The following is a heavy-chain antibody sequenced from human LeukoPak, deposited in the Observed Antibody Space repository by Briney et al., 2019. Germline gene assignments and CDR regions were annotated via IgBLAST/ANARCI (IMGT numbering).Heavy chain of an antibody. CDR1: GFTFSSYE. CDR3: ARDLGYYYYMDV. D-gene: IGHD3-16*01. Sequence: GGSLRLSCAASGFTFSSYEMNWVRQAPGKGLEWVSYISSSGSTIYYADSVKGRFTISRDNAKNSLYLQMNSLRAEETAVYYCARDLGYYYYMDVWGKGTTVTISS. CDR2: ISSSGSTI. J-gene: IGHJ6*03. V-gene: IGHV3-48*03.